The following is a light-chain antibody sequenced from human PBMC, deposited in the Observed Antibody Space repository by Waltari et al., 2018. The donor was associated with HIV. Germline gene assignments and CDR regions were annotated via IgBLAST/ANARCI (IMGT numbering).Light chain of an antibody. CDR2: GES. CDR3: QQYVGSFA. Sequence: EVVLTQSPDTLSLSPGERATLSCRASQSGKTKSLAWYQQKFGQAPRLLIYGESTRATGIPDRFSGSGSGTDFTPTITRLEAEDSAVYYCQQYVGSFAFGQGTKLEIK. CDR1: QSGKTKS. V-gene: IGKV3-20*01. J-gene: IGKJ2*01.